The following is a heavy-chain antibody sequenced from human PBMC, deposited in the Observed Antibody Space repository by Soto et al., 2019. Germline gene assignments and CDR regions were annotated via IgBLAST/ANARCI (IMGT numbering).Heavy chain of an antibody. J-gene: IGHJ4*02. Sequence: GESLKISCKGSGYSFTSYWISWVRQMPGKGLEWMGRIDPSDSYTNYSPSFQGHVTISADKSISTAYLQWSSLKASDTAMYFCARNHGSGTTFYGYWGQGALVTVSS. CDR2: IDPSDSYT. CDR1: GYSFTSYW. V-gene: IGHV5-10-1*01. D-gene: IGHD1-1*01. CDR3: ARNHGSGTTFYGY.